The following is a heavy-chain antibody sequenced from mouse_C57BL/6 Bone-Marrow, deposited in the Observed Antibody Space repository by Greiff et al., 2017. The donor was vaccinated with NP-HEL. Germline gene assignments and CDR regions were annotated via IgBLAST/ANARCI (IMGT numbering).Heavy chain of an antibody. CDR2: IYPGSGST. D-gene: IGHD2-4*01. CDR1: GYTFTSYW. V-gene: IGHV1-55*01. Sequence: QVQLQQPGAELVKPGASVKMSCKASGYTFTSYWITWVKQRPGQGLEWIGDIYPGSGSTNYNEKFKGKSTLTVDKSSSTAYMQLSSLTSEDSAVYYCARFLDYSFAYWGQGTLVTVSA. J-gene: IGHJ3*01. CDR3: ARFLDYSFAY.